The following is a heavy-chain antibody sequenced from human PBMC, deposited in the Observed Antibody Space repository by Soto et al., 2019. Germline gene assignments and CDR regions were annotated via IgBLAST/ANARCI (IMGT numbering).Heavy chain of an antibody. CDR3: ARQGDGYNYDYYGMDV. CDR1: GGSISSSSYY. V-gene: IGHV4-39*01. CDR2: IYYSGST. D-gene: IGHD5-12*01. Sequence: TETLSLTCTVSGGSISSSSYYWGWIRQPPGKGLEWIGSIYYSGSTYYNPSLRSRVTISVDTSKNQFSLKLSSVTAADTAVYYCARQGDGYNYDYYGMDVWGQGTTVTVSS. J-gene: IGHJ6*02.